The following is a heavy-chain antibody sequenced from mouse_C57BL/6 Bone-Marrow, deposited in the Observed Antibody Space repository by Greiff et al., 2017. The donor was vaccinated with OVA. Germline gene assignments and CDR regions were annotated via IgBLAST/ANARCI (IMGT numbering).Heavy chain of an antibody. V-gene: IGHV8-12*01. CDR3: ARLNGSSYWYFDV. CDR2: IYWDDDK. J-gene: IGHJ1*03. Sequence: QVTLKESGPGILQSSQTLSLTCSFSGFSLSTSGMGVSWIRQPSGKGLEWLAHIYWDDDKRYNPSLKSRLTISKDTSRNQVFLKITSVDTADTATYYCARLNGSSYWYFDVWGTGTTVTVSS. D-gene: IGHD1-1*01. CDR1: GFSLSTSGMG.